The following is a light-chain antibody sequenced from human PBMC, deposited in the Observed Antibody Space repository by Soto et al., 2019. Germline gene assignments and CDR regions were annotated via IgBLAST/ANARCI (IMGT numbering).Light chain of an antibody. CDR2: EVS. J-gene: IGLJ2*01. CDR1: SSDVGAYNY. Sequence: QSALTQPASVSGYPGQSITISCTGTSSDVGAYNYVSWYQQHPGKAPKLMIYEVSDRPSGLSNRFSGSKSGNTASLTISGLQAEDEADYYCSSYTSSSTVVFGGGTKLTVL. CDR3: SSYTSSSTVV. V-gene: IGLV2-14*01.